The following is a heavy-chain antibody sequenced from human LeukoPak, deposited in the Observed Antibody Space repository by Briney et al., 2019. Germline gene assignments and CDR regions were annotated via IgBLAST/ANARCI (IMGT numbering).Heavy chain of an antibody. J-gene: IGHJ4*02. CDR2: VYYSGST. D-gene: IGHD3-22*01. CDR1: GGSFSSYY. CDR3: ARLLPAYYDNSGYYHDY. V-gene: IGHV4-59*08. Sequence: SETLSLTCAVYGGSFSSYYWSWIRQPPGKGLEWIGYVYYSGSTNYNPSLKSRVTISVDTSKNQFSLKLSSVTAADTAVYYCARLLPAYYDNSGYYHDYWGQGTLVTVSS.